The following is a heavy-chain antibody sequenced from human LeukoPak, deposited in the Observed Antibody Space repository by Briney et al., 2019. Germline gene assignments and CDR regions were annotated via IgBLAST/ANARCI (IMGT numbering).Heavy chain of an antibody. CDR2: ISGSGGST. V-gene: IGHV3-23*01. CDR3: VPRKEWSCYTDV. J-gene: IGHJ6*03. Sequence: GGSLRLSCAASGFTFSSYAMSWVRQAPGKGLEWVSDISGSGGSTYYADSVKGRFTISRDNSKNTLYLQMNGLRAEDTAVYYCVPRKEWSCYTDVWGKGTTVTVSS. CDR1: GFTFSSYA. D-gene: IGHD3-3*01.